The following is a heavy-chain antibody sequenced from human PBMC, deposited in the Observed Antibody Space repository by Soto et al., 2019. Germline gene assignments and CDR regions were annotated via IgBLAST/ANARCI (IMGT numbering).Heavy chain of an antibody. D-gene: IGHD4-17*01. Sequence: PSETLSLTCAVYGGSFSGYYWSWIRQPPGKGLEWIGEINHSGSTNYNPSLKSRVTISVDTSKNQFSLKLSSVTAADTAVYYCARDFTVTYFDYWGQGTLVTVSS. CDR3: ARDFTVTYFDY. V-gene: IGHV4-34*01. CDR2: INHSGST. CDR1: GGSFSGYY. J-gene: IGHJ4*02.